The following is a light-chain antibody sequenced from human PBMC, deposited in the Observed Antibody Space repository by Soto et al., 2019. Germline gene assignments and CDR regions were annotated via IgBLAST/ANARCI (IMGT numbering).Light chain of an antibody. CDR2: GAS. Sequence: EIVLTQSPGTLSLSPGETATLSCRASQSVARDLSWYQQKPGQAPRLLIYGASSRATGIPDRFSGSGSGTDFTLTISRLEPEDFAVYYCQQYGSSPPLFTFGPGTKVDIK. CDR1: QSVARD. V-gene: IGKV3-20*01. CDR3: QQYGSSPPLFT. J-gene: IGKJ3*01.